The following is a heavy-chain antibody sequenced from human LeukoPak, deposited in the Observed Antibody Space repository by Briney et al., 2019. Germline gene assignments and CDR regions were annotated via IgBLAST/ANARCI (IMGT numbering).Heavy chain of an antibody. Sequence: GGSLRLSCAASGFTFSSYAMSWVRQAPGKGLEWVSAISGSGGSTYYADSVKGRFTISRDNSKNTLYLQMNSLRAEDTAVYYCARGPLSEWELPRRIYYYYGMDVWGQGTTVTVSS. V-gene: IGHV3-23*01. D-gene: IGHD1-26*01. CDR1: GFTFSSYA. J-gene: IGHJ6*02. CDR2: ISGSGGST. CDR3: ARGPLSEWELPRRIYYYYGMDV.